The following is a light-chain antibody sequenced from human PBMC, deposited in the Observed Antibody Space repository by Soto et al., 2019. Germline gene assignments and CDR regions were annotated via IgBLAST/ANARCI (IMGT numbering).Light chain of an antibody. CDR1: QSVSNNY. J-gene: IGKJ5*01. V-gene: IGKV3-20*01. Sequence: EIVWTQSPGTLSLSPGERATLSCRASQSVSNNYLAWYQQKPGQAPRLLIYGASNRATGIPDRFSGSGSGTDFTLTISRLEPEDFAVYYCQQHGTSPITFGQGTRLEIK. CDR3: QQHGTSPIT. CDR2: GAS.